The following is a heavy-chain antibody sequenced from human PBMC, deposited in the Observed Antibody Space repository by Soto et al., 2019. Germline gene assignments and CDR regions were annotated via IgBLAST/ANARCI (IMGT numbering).Heavy chain of an antibody. CDR1: GFTFSSYW. CDR2: INSDGSST. Sequence: GGSLRLSCAASGFTFSSYWMHWVRQAPGKGLVWVSRINSDGSSTSYADSVKGRFTISRDNAKNTLYLQMNSQRAEDTAVYYCARDYVVGATDAFDIWGQGTMVTVSS. V-gene: IGHV3-74*01. D-gene: IGHD1-26*01. CDR3: ARDYVVGATDAFDI. J-gene: IGHJ3*02.